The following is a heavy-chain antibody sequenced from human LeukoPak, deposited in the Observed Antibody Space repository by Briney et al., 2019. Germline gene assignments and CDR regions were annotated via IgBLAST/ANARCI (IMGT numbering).Heavy chain of an antibody. CDR3: ARDFYDSSFDY. Sequence: PSVKVSCKASGDTFSSYAISWVRQAPGQGLEWMGGVIPIFGTANYAQKCQGRVTITADKSTSTAYMELSSLRSEDTAVYYCARDFYDSSFDYWGQGTLVTVSS. D-gene: IGHD3-22*01. V-gene: IGHV1-69*06. J-gene: IGHJ4*02. CDR2: VIPIFGTA. CDR1: GDTFSSYA.